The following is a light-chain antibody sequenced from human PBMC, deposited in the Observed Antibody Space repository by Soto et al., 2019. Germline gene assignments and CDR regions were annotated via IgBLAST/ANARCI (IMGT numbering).Light chain of an antibody. CDR2: GNS. V-gene: IGLV1-40*01. CDR3: QSYDSSLSAVV. Sequence: QSVLTQPPPVSGAPGQRVTISCTGSSSNIGAGYDVHWYQQLPGTAPKLLIYGNSNRPSGVPDRFSGSKSGTSASLAITGLQAEDEADYYCQSYDSSLSAVVFGGGTQLTV. J-gene: IGLJ2*01. CDR1: SSNIGAGYD.